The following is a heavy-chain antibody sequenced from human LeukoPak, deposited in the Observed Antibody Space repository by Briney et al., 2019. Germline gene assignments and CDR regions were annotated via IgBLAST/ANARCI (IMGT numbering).Heavy chain of an antibody. D-gene: IGHD1/OR15-1a*01. J-gene: IGHJ5*02. Sequence: GGSLRLSCAASGFTFSSYGMHWVRQAPDKGLEWVAVISYDGSNKYYADSVKGRFTISRDNSKNTLYLQMNSLRTEDTAVYYCAKIGSAGTLLYWFDPRGQGTLVTVSS. CDR2: ISYDGSNK. CDR1: GFTFSSYG. V-gene: IGHV3-30*18. CDR3: AKIGSAGTLLYWFDP.